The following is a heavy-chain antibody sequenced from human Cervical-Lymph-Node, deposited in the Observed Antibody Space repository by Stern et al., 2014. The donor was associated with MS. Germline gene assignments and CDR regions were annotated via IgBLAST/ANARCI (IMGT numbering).Heavy chain of an antibody. D-gene: IGHD3-16*01. CDR3: ARKTGGGGYYFGS. J-gene: IGHJ4*02. V-gene: IGHV1-69*01. Sequence: QVQLVQSGAEVKKPGSSVKVSCKASGGTFTFSNYAITWVRQAPGQGLEWMGEINPIFSTTTYAQKFQGRVSITADESTSTAYMEVTSLRSEDTAVYYCARKTGGGGYYFGSWGQGTLVTVSS. CDR1: GGTFTFSNYA. CDR2: INPIFSTT.